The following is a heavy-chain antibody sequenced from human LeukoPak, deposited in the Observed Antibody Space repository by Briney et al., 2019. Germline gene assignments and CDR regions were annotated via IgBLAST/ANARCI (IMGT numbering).Heavy chain of an antibody. CDR3: AKNRGHCVDGVCHNYYYMDV. J-gene: IGHJ6*03. Sequence: SGGSLRLSCAASGFTFSSYAMSWVRQAPGKGLEWVSAISGSGGSTYYADSVKGRFTISRDNSKNTLYLQMNGLRAEDTAVYYCAKNRGHCVDGVCHNYYYMDVWGRGTTVTVSS. D-gene: IGHD2-8*02. CDR2: ISGSGGST. CDR1: GFTFSSYA. V-gene: IGHV3-23*01.